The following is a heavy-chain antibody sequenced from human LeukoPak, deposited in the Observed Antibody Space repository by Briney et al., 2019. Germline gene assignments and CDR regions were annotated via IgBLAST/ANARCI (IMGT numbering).Heavy chain of an antibody. CDR1: GYTFTCYY. D-gene: IGHD2-2*01. CDR3: ARDDTDIVVVPAAARPLWFDP. V-gene: IGHV1-2*02. J-gene: IGHJ5*02. Sequence: ASVKVSYKASGYTFTCYYMHWVRQAPGQGLEWMGWINPNSDGTNYAQKFQGRVTMTRDTSISTAYMELSRLRSDDTAVYYCARDDTDIVVVPAAARPLWFDPWGQGTLVTVSS. CDR2: INPNSDGT.